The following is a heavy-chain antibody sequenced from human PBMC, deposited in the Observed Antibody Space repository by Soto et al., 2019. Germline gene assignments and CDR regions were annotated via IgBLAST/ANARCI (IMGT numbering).Heavy chain of an antibody. CDR1: GFTFSSYA. J-gene: IGHJ6*04. V-gene: IGHV3-23*01. CDR3: AKDRPERYYDFWSGYSPAFIL. D-gene: IGHD3-3*01. Sequence: GGSLRLSCAASGFTFSSYAMSWVRQAPGKGLEWVSAISGSGGSTYYADSVKGRFTISRDNSKNTLYLQMNSLRAEDTAVYYWAKDRPERYYDFWSGYSPAFILSGKGTTVTVSS. CDR2: ISGSGGST.